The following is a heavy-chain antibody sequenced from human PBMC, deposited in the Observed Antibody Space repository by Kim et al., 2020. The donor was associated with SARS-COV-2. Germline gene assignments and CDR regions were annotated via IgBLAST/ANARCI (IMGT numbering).Heavy chain of an antibody. CDR3: AGARWIRGRFDY. J-gene: IGHJ4*02. V-gene: IGHV4-31*02. CDR2: T. Sequence: TSDNPSLKRRVTISVDTSKSQSSLKLSSVPAADTAVYYCAGARWIRGRFDYWGQGSLVTVSS. D-gene: IGHD5-18*01.